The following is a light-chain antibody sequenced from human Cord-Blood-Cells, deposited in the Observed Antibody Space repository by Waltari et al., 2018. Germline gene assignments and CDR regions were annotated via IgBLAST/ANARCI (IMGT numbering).Light chain of an antibody. CDR3: QQYYNWPYT. V-gene: IGKV3D-15*01. J-gene: IGKJ2*01. Sequence: EIVMTQSPATLSVSPGERATISCRASQSVSSNLAWYQQKPGQAPRLLIYGASIRATGIPARFSGSGSGTEFTLTISSLQSEDFAVYYCQQYYNWPYTFGQGTKLEIK. CDR1: QSVSSN. CDR2: GAS.